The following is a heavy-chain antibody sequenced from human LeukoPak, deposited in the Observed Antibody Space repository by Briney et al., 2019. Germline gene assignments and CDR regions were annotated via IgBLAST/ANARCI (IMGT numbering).Heavy chain of an antibody. V-gene: IGHV3-66*01. J-gene: IGHJ3*02. CDR1: GFTVTSNY. CDR3: LREFYSASRGGGWAFDI. CDR2: IYSGGDT. D-gene: IGHD3-22*01. Sequence: PGGSLRLSCAASGFTVTSNYMSWVRQAPGKGLEWVSVIYSGGDTYYADSVKGRFAIPRDSSKNTLFLQMNNLRAEDTAVYYCLREFYSASRGGGWAFDIWGQGTTVTVSS.